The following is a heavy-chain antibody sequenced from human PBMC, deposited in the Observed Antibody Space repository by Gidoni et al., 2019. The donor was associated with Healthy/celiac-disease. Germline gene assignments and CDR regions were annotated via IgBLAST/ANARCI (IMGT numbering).Heavy chain of an antibody. CDR3: ARDHDYGDRIFDY. CDR1: GFTFRSYG. D-gene: IGHD4-17*01. CDR2: IWYDGSNK. V-gene: IGHV3-33*01. Sequence: QVQLVESGGGVVQPGRSLRLSCAASGFTFRSYGMHWVRQAPGKGLEWVAVIWYDGSNKYYADSVKGRFTISRDNSKNTLYLQMNSLRAEDTAVYYCARDHDYGDRIFDYWGQGTLVTVSS. J-gene: IGHJ4*02.